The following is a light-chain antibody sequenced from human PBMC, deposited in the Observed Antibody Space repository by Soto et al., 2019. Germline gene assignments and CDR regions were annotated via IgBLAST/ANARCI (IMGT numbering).Light chain of an antibody. J-gene: IGKJ2*01. V-gene: IGKV3-15*01. CDR2: DAS. Sequence: ILMTQSPATLSVSPGERATLSCRASQSVSNNLAGYQQKPGQAPRLLIYDASTRATGVPARFSGSGSGTEFTLTINSLQSEDFAVYYCQQYNKWPPYTFGQGTKLEIK. CDR1: QSVSNN. CDR3: QQYNKWPPYT.